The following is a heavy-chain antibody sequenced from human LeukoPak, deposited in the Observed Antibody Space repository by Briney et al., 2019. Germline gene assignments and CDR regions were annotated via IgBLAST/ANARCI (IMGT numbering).Heavy chain of an antibody. D-gene: IGHD5-24*01. CDR2: IWYDGSNK. V-gene: IGHV3-33*01. J-gene: IGHJ4*02. Sequence: GGSLRLSCAASGFTFSSYGMHWVRQAPGKGLEWVAVIWYDGSNKYYADSVKGRFTISRDNSKNTLYLQMNSLRAEDTAVYYCARDLEXXXPDYWGQGTLVTVSS. CDR3: ARDLEXXXPDY. CDR1: GFTFSSYG.